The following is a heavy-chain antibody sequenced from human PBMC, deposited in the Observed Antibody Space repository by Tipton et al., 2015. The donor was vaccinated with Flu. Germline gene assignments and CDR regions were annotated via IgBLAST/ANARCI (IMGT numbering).Heavy chain of an antibody. CDR2: IYTSGST. D-gene: IGHD3-16*01. CDR1: GGSISSGSYY. V-gene: IGHV4-61*02. J-gene: IGHJ3*02. CDR3: ARMGDAFDI. Sequence: LRLSCTVSGGSISSGSYYWSWNRQPAGKGLEWIGRIYTSGSTNYNPSLKSRVTISVDTSKNQFSLKLSSVTAADTAVYYCARMGDAFDIWGQGTMVTVSS.